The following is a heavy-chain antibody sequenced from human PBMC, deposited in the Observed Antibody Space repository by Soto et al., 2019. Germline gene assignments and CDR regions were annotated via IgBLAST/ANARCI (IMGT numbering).Heavy chain of an antibody. CDR2: INAGNGNT. D-gene: IGHD3-3*02. J-gene: IGHJ6*03. CDR3: ARDFHHFWSGYSYYYYYMDV. Sequence: ASVKVSCKASGYTFTSYAMHWVRQAPGQRLEWMGWINAGNGNTKYSQKFQGRVTITRDTSASTAYMELSSLRSEDTAVYYCARDFHHFWSGYSYYYYYMDVWGKGTTVTVSS. V-gene: IGHV1-3*01. CDR1: GYTFTSYA.